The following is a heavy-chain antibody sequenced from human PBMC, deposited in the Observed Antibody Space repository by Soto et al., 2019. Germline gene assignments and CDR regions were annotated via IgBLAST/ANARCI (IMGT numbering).Heavy chain of an antibody. CDR3: AHRLLTVTTYYYYYYGMDV. V-gene: IGHV2-5*01. Sequence: CPTLLNTTQRFSLTCPFFSFSRSTSGVGVGWTRQPTGKALEWVYLIYWNDDKRITPSLKSTPTNTKDTTKNQVVLTTTNMDPVDTATYYCAHRLLTVTTYYYYYYGMDVWGQGTTVTVSS. J-gene: IGHJ6*02. CDR2: IYWNDDK. D-gene: IGHD4-17*01. CDR1: SFSRSTSGVG.